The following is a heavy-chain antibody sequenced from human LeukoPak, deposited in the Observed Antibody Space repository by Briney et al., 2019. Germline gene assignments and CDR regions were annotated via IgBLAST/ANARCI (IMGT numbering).Heavy chain of an antibody. V-gene: IGHV4-30-2*01. J-gene: IGHJ6*02. CDR1: GASISSGGYS. D-gene: IGHD3-10*01. CDR2: IYQSGST. Sequence: SQTLSLTCAVSGASISSGGYSWSWIRQPPGKGLEWIGYIYQSGSTYYNPSLKSRLTISVDRSKNQFSLKLTSVTAADTAVYYCAGGSGSSPVLAYYYFGMDVWGQGTTVTVSS. CDR3: AGGSGSSPVLAYYYFGMDV.